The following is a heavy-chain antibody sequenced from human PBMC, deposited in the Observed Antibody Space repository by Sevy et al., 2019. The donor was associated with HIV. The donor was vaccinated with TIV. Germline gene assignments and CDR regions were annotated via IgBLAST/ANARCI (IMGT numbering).Heavy chain of an antibody. J-gene: IGHJ6*02. D-gene: IGHD5-12*01. CDR2: IYYSGST. CDR1: GGSISSYY. V-gene: IGHV4-59*13. Sequence: SETLSLTCTVSGGSISSYYWSWIRQPPGKGLEWIGYIYYSGSTNYDPYLKSPVTISVDTSKNQFSLKLSSVTAADTAVYYCARDLGEGLRLGGDYYYYGMDAWGQWTTVTVSS. CDR3: ARDLGEGLRLGGDYYYYGMDA.